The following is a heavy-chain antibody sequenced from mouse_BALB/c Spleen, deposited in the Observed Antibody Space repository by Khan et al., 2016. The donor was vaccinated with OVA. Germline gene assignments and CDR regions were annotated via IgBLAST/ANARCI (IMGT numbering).Heavy chain of an antibody. Sequence: QVRLQQSGPGLVAPSQSLSITCTVSGFSLTSYGVGWVRQPPGKGLEWLGVIWGDGSTNYNSALISRLSISKDNSKSQGFLKLNSRQTDDTATYYCAIYYYGRAWFAYWGQGTLVTVSA. D-gene: IGHD1-1*01. CDR1: GFSLTSYG. CDR3: AIYYYGRAWFAY. CDR2: IWGDGST. J-gene: IGHJ3*01. V-gene: IGHV2-3*01.